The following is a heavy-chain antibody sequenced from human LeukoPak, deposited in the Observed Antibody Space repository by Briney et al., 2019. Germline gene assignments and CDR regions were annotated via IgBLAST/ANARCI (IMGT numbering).Heavy chain of an antibody. CDR1: GFTVSSNY. J-gene: IGHJ5*02. V-gene: IGHV3-53*01. CDR3: ATVATGSYDWFDP. Sequence: GGSLRLSCAASGFTVSSNYMSWVRQAPGKGLEWVSVIYSGGSTYYADSVKGRFTISRDNAKNTVFLQMNSLRAEDTAVYYCATVATGSYDWFDPWGQGTLVTVSS. CDR2: IYSGGST. D-gene: IGHD1-26*01.